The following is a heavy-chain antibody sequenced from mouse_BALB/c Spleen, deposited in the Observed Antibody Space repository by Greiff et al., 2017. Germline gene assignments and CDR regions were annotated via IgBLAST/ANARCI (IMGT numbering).Heavy chain of an antibody. V-gene: IGHV1-9*01. CDR1: GYTFSSYW. D-gene: IGHD2-1*01. J-gene: IGHJ4*01. CDR2: ILPGSGST. CDR3: ARTGNYVGYAMDY. Sequence: QVQLKQSGAELMKPGASVKISCKATGYTFSSYWIEWVKQRPGHGLEWIGEILPGSGSTNYNEKFKGKATFTADTSSNTAYMQLSSLTSEDSAVYYCARTGNYVGYAMDYWGQGTSVTVSS.